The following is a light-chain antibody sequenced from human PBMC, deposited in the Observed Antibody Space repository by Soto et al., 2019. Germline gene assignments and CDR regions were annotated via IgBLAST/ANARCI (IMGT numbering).Light chain of an antibody. CDR1: RSVSSN. Sequence: IEMTKSPATLSVSLGERATLSCRASRSVSSNFAWYQQKPGQAPRLLIYGASTRASDVPVRFSGSGSGTEFTLTISSLQSEDFAVYYCQQYNSWPRTFGQGTKVEIK. CDR3: QQYNSWPRT. CDR2: GAS. V-gene: IGKV3-15*01. J-gene: IGKJ1*01.